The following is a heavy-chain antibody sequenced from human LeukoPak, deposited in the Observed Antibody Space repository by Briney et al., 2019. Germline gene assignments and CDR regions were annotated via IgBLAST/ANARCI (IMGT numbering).Heavy chain of an antibody. CDR3: ARVADSSGYYYYLDY. D-gene: IGHD3-22*01. J-gene: IGHJ4*02. CDR2: IYHSEST. Sequence: SQTLSLTCAVSGGSISSGGYSWSWIRQPPGKGLEWIGYIYHSESTYYNPSLKSRVTISVDTSKNQFSLKLTSVTAADTAVYYCARVADSSGYYYYLDYWGQGALVTVSS. V-gene: IGHV4-30-2*01. CDR1: GGSISSGGYS.